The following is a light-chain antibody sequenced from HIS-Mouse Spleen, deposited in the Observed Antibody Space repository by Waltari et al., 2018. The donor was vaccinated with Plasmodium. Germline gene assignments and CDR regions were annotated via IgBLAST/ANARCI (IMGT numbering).Light chain of an antibody. CDR1: NIGSKS. V-gene: IGLV3-21*03. Sequence: SYVLTQPPSVSVAPGKTARITCGGNNIGSKSVHWYQQKPGQAPVLVVYDDSDRPSGIPWRFSGSNSGNTATLTSSRVEAGDEADYYCQVWDSSSDHVVFGGGTKLTVL. CDR3: QVWDSSSDHVV. J-gene: IGLJ2*01. CDR2: DDS.